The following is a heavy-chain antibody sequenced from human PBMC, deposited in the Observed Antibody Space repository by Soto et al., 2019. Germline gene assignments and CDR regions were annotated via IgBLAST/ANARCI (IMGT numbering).Heavy chain of an antibody. CDR2: VYYSGST. CDR3: ARRYGSVFDY. Sequence: SETLSLTCTVSGGSINNYYWSWIRQPPGKGLEWIGYVYYSGSTNYNPSLKSRVTISVDTSKNQFSLKLSSVTAADTAVYYCARRYGSVFDYWGQGTLVTVSS. V-gene: IGHV4-59*01. D-gene: IGHD6-19*01. CDR1: GGSINNYY. J-gene: IGHJ4*02.